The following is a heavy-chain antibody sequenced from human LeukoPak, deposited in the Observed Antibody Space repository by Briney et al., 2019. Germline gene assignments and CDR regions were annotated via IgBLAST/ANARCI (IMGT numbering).Heavy chain of an antibody. Sequence: GGSLRLSCAASGFTFSSYWMSWVRQAPGKGLEWVGRIKSKTDGGTTDYAAPVKGRFTISRDDSKNTLYLQMNSLKTEDTAVYYCTTDYQQKVVAVAGTRYYYYMDVWGKGTTVTISS. CDR2: IKSKTDGGTT. V-gene: IGHV3-15*01. D-gene: IGHD6-19*01. CDR3: TTDYQQKVVAVAGTRYYYYMDV. J-gene: IGHJ6*03. CDR1: GFTFSSYW.